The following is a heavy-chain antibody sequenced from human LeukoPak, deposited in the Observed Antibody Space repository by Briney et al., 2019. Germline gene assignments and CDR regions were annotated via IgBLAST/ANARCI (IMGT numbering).Heavy chain of an antibody. CDR2: IIPIFGTA. CDR1: GGTFSSYA. Sequence: SVKVSCKTSGGTFSSYAISWVRQAPGQGLEWMGRIIPIFGTANYAQKFQGRVTITTDESTSTAYMELSSLRAEDTAVYCCARDSGVYSKIDYWGQGTLVTVSS. D-gene: IGHD6-13*01. J-gene: IGHJ4*02. V-gene: IGHV1-69*05. CDR3: ARDSGVYSKIDY.